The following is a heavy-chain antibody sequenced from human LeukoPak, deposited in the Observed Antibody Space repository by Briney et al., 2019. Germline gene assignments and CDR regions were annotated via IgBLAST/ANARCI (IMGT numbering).Heavy chain of an antibody. J-gene: IGHJ4*02. CDR1: GYSFTSYW. CDR2: IDPSDSYT. Sequence: GESLKISCKGSGYSFTSYWITWVRQMPGKGLEWMGRIDPSDSYTIYSPSFQGHVTISADKSISTAYLQWSSLKASDTAMYFCARWHSSSVFDYWGQRTLVTAPS. CDR3: ARWHSSSVFDY. V-gene: IGHV5-10-1*01. D-gene: IGHD6-6*01.